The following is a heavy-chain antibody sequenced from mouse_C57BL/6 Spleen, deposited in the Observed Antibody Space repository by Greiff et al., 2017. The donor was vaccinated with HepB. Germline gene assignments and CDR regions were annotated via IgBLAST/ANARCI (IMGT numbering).Heavy chain of an antibody. CDR1: GFTFSSYT. V-gene: IGHV5-9*01. CDR2: ISGGGGNT. Sequence: EVMLVESGGGLVKPGGSLKLSCAASGFTFSSYTMSWVRQTPEKRLEWVATISGGGGNTYYPDSVKGRFTISRDNAKNTLYLQMSSLRSEDTALYYCARHGYSWFAYWGQGTLVTVSA. J-gene: IGHJ3*01. CDR3: ARHGYSWFAY.